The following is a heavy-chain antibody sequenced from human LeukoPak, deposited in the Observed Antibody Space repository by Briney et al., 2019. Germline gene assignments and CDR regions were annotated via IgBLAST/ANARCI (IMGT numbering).Heavy chain of an antibody. J-gene: IGHJ6*03. CDR3: ARSMVRGVPGYYYMDV. CDR2: IIPIFGTA. Sequence: ASVKVSCKASGGTFSSYAISWVRPAPGQGLEWMGGIIPIFGTANYAQKFQGRVTITTDESTSTAYMELSSLRSEDTAVYYCARSMVRGVPGYYYMDVWGKGTTVTVSS. D-gene: IGHD3-10*01. CDR1: GGTFSSYA. V-gene: IGHV1-69*05.